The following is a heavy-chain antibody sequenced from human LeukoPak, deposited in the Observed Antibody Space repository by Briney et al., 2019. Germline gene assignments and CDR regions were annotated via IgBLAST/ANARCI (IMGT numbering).Heavy chain of an antibody. CDR3: ARDRGYGDYLNYFDY. J-gene: IGHJ4*02. V-gene: IGHV4-59*01. D-gene: IGHD4-17*01. Sequence: SETLSLTCTVSGGSISSNYCSWIRQPPGKGLEWIGYIYYSGSTNSNPSLKSRVTISVDTSKNQFSLNLSSVTAADTAVYYCARDRGYGDYLNYFDYWGQGTLVTASS. CDR2: IYYSGST. CDR1: GGSISSNY.